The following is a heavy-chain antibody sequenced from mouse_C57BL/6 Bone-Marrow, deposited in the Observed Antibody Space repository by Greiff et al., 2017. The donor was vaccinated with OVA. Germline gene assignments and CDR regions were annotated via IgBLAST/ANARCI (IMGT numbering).Heavy chain of an antibody. D-gene: IGHD1-1*01. V-gene: IGHV1-81*01. CDR2: IYPRSGNT. Sequence: VQLQQSGAELARPGASVKLSCKASGYTFTSYGISWVKQRPGQGLEWIGEIYPRSGNTYYNEKFKGKATLTADKSSSTAYMELRSLTSEDSAVYFCARLYYYGRMDYWGQGTSVTVSS. CDR3: ARLYYYGRMDY. CDR1: GYTFTSYG. J-gene: IGHJ4*01.